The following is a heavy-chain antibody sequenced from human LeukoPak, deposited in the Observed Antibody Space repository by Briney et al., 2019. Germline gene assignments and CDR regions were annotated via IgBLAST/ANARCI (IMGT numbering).Heavy chain of an antibody. CDR1: AGSISSYY. CDR3: ARSSYGAGSKPYWVDC. D-gene: IGHD3-10*01. CDR2: IYYSGST. Sequence: SETLSLTCTVSAGSISSYYWSWIRQPPGKGLEWIGYIYYSGSTNYNPSLKSRVTISVDTSKKQFSLKLSSVTAADTAVYYCARSSYGAGSKPYWVDCWGQGTLVTVSS. J-gene: IGHJ4*02. V-gene: IGHV4-59*08.